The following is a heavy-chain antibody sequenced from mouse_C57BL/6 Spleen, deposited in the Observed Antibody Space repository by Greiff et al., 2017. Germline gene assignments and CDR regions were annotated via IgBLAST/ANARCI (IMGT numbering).Heavy chain of an antibody. J-gene: IGHJ4*01. V-gene: IGHV3-6*01. CDR2: ISYDGSN. CDR3: AREGGSGPYAMDY. CDR1: GYSITSGYY. Sequence: EVKLQESGPGLVKPSPSLSLSCSVTGYSITSGYYWNWIRQFPGNKLEWMGYISYDGSNNYNPSLKNRISITRDTSKNQFFLKLNSVTTEDTATYYGAREGGSGPYAMDYWGQGTSVTVSS.